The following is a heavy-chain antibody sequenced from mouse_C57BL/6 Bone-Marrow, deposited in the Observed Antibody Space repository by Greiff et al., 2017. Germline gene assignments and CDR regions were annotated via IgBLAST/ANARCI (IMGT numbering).Heavy chain of an antibody. CDR3: ARYEWLLPLDAMDY. V-gene: IGHV1-81*01. J-gene: IGHJ4*01. CDR2: IYPRSGNT. CDR1: GYTFTSYG. Sequence: QVQLQQSGAELARPGASVKLSCKASGYTFTSYGISWVKQRTGQGLEWIGEIYPRSGNTYYNEKFKGKATLTADKSSSTAYMELRSLTSEDSAVYFCARYEWLLPLDAMDYWGQGTSVTVSS. D-gene: IGHD2-3*01.